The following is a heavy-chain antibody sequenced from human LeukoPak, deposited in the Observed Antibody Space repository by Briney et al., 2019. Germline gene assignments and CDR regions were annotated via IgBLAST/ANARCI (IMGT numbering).Heavy chain of an antibody. J-gene: IGHJ3*01. V-gene: IGHV4-59*01. Sequence: KPSETLSLTCTVSGDSIRSYYWSWIRRPPGKGLEWIGYIYYSGSTNYNPSLKSRVTISIDTSKKQFSLRLSSVTAADTAVYFCAYSGSYGEAFNFWGQGTVVTVSS. CDR3: AYSGSYGEAFNF. D-gene: IGHD1-26*01. CDR2: IYYSGST. CDR1: GDSIRSYY.